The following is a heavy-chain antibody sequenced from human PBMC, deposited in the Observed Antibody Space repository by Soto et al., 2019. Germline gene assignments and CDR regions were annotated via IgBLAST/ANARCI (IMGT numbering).Heavy chain of an antibody. J-gene: IGHJ6*03. CDR2: ISWNSGSI. CDR1: GFTFDDYA. CDR3: AKAYGSSPPYYYYMDV. Sequence: EVQLVESGGGLVQPGRSLRLSCAASGFTFDDYAMHWVRQAPGKGLGWVSGISWNSGSIGYADSVKGRFTISRDNAKNSLYLQMNSLRAEDTALYYCAKAYGSSPPYYYYMDVWGKGTTVTVSS. D-gene: IGHD3-10*01. V-gene: IGHV3-9*01.